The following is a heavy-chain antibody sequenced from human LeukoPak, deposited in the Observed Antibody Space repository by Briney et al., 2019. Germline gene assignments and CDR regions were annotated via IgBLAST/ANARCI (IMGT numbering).Heavy chain of an antibody. D-gene: IGHD6-19*01. CDR1: GFTFSSYS. CDR3: AREGMYSSGWPNWFDP. Sequence: GGSLRPSCAASGFTFSSYSMNWVRQAPGKGLEWVSSISSSSSYIYYADSVKGRFTISRDNAKNSLYLQMNSLRAEDTAVYYCAREGMYSSGWPNWFDPWGQGTLVTVSS. V-gene: IGHV3-21*01. CDR2: ISSSSSYI. J-gene: IGHJ5*02.